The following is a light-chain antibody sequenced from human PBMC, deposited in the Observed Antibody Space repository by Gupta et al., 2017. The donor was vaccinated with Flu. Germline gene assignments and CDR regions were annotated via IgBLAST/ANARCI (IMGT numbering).Light chain of an antibody. V-gene: IGLV1-40*01. J-gene: IGLJ3*02. CDR2: GNS. Sequence: QSVLTQPPSVSGAPGQRVTISCTGSSSNIGAGYDVHWYQQLPGTAPNLLIYGNSNRPSGVPDRFSGSKSGTSASLAIPGLQAEDEADYYCQSYDSSLSGSWVFGGGTKLTVL. CDR1: SSNIGAGYD. CDR3: QSYDSSLSGSWV.